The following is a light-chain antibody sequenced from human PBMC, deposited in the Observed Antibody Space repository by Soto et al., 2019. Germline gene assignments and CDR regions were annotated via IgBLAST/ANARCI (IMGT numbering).Light chain of an antibody. Sequence: DIQMTQSPSSLSASVGDRVTITCRASQSISSYLNWYQQKPGKAPKLLIYAASSLQSGVPSRFSGSGSGTDFTLTISSLQPEDFETYYCQQSYSTPRTFGQGTQVDI. CDR2: AAS. CDR1: QSISSY. V-gene: IGKV1-39*01. J-gene: IGKJ1*01. CDR3: QQSYSTPRT.